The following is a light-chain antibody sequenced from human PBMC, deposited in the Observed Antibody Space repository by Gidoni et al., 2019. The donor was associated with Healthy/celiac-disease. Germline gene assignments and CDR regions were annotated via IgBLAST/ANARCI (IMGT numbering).Light chain of an antibody. Sequence: QSALNQPASVSGSPGQSITISCTGTSSDVGSYNLVSWYQQHPGKAPKLMIYEGSKRPSGVSNRFSGSKSGNTASLTISWLQAEDEADYYCCSYAGSRVFGGGTKLTVL. CDR2: EGS. CDR1: SSDVGSYNL. J-gene: IGLJ3*02. V-gene: IGLV2-23*01. CDR3: CSYAGSRV.